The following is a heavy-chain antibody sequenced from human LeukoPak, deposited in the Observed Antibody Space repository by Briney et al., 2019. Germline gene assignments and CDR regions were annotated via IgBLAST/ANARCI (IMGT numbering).Heavy chain of an antibody. V-gene: IGHV4-39*01. J-gene: IGHJ4*02. CDR3: ARTWGIAVAGFFDY. CDR1: GGSIRSSYYY. D-gene: IGHD6-19*01. Sequence: PSETLSLTCTVSGGSIRSSYYYWGWIRQPPGKGLEWIGSIYDSGSTYYNPSLKSRVTISVDTSKNQFSLQLNSVTPEDTAVYYCARTWGIAVAGFFDYWGQGTLVTVSS. CDR2: IYDSGST.